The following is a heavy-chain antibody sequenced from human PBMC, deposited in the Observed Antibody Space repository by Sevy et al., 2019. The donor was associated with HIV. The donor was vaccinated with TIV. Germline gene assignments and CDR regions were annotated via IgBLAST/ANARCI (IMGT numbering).Heavy chain of an antibody. CDR3: ARGGGHGLTTPFDY. CDR1: GFTFSSYS. Sequence: GGSLRLSCAASGFTFSSYSMNWVRQAPGKGLEWVSSISSSSSYIYYADSVKGRFTISRDNAKNSLYLQMNSLRAEDTAVYYCARGGGHGLTTPFDYWGQGTLVTVSS. CDR2: ISSSSSYI. V-gene: IGHV3-21*01. J-gene: IGHJ4*02. D-gene: IGHD1-1*01.